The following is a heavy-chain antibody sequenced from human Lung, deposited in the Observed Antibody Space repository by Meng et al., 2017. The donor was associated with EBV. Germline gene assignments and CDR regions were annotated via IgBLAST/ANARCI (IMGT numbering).Heavy chain of an antibody. CDR3: ARYSRPNRRLVSWYFDY. Sequence: HVALQQWGAGLLKPSETLSLTCTVSGGSISRSKWWSWVRQSPQKGLEWIGEIYHSGTTNYNPSLKSRVTILVDKSKTQFSLKLSSVTAADTAVYYCARYSRPNRRLVSWYFDYWGQGTLVTVSS. J-gene: IGHJ4*02. CDR2: IYHSGTT. V-gene: IGHV4-4*02. D-gene: IGHD6-13*01. CDR1: GGSISRSKW.